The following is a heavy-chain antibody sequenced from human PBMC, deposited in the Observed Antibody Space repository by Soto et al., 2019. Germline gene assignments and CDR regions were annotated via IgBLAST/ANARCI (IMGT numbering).Heavy chain of an antibody. CDR1: GFTFSSYR. D-gene: IGHD3-10*01. J-gene: IGHJ6*03. V-gene: IGHV3-21*01. Sequence: GGSLRLSCAASGFTFSSYRMNWVRQAPGKGLEWVSSISRSSSYIYYADSVKGRFTISRDNAKNSLYLQMISLRAEDTAVYYCAREGVDDLGVYYYYYYMDVWGKGTTVTVSS. CDR2: ISRSSSYI. CDR3: AREGVDDLGVYYYYYYMDV.